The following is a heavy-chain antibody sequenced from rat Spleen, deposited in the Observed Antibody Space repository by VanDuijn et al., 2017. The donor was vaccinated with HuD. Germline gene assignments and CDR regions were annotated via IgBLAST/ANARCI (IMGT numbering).Heavy chain of an antibody. Sequence: QVQLKESGPGLVQPSQTLSLTCTVSGFSLTSYHVSWVRQPPGKSLVWMGTMWSGGGTSYNSAVQSRLSISRDTSKSQVFLKMNSLQPEDTGTYYCARLEGITSGWFAYWGQGTLVTVSS. CDR1: GFSLTSYH. V-gene: IGHV2-72*01. CDR2: MWSGGGT. CDR3: ARLEGITSGWFAY. J-gene: IGHJ3*01. D-gene: IGHD1-4*01.